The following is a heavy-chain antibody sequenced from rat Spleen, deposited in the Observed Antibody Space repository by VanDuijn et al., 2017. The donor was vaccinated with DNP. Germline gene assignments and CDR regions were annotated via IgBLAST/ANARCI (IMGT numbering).Heavy chain of an antibody. CDR3: TSESWGYVMDA. D-gene: IGHD5-1*01. CDR2: MRYNGDT. J-gene: IGHJ4*01. Sequence: QVQLKESGPGLVQPSQTLSLTCTVSGFSLTSYNVHWVRQPPGKGLEWMGRMRYNGDTSYNSALKSRLSIRRETSKSQVFLKMNSIQSDDTATYYCTSESWGYVMDAWGQGAMVTVSS. V-gene: IGHV2-63*01. CDR1: GFSLTSYN.